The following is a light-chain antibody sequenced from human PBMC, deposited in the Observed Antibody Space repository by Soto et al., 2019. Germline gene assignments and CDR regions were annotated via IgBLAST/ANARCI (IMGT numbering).Light chain of an antibody. V-gene: IGKV1-5*03. CDR2: KAS. J-gene: IGKJ1*01. Sequence: IHMSQSPSTLSGSLGDRFTXXXXASQTISSWLAWYQQKPGKAPKLLIYKASTLKSGVPSRFSGSGSGTEFTLTISSLQPDDFATYYCQHYNSYSEAFGQGTKVDIK. CDR1: QTISSW. CDR3: QHYNSYSEA.